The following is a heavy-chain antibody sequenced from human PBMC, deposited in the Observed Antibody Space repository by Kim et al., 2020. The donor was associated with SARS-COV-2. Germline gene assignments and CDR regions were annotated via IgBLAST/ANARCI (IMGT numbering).Heavy chain of an antibody. D-gene: IGHD6-6*01. V-gene: IGHV3-48*02. CDR1: GFTFNTYS. CDR2: LSNTSATR. J-gene: IGHJ6*02. Sequence: GGSLRLSCAASGFTFNTYSMNWVRQAPGKGLEWVSYLSNTSATRYYADSVKGRFTISRDNAKNTLYLQIHSLRDEDTAGYYCARDNKLRARIGGMDVWGQGTAVTVYS. CDR3: ARDNKLRARIGGMDV.